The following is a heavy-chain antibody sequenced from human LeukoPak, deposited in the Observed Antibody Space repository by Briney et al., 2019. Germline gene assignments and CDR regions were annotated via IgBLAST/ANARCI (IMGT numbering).Heavy chain of an antibody. CDR2: IHRSGSP. D-gene: IGHD1-14*01. Sequence: PSETLSLTCTVSLDSTTSNFWSWVRQPPGKGLEWIGEIHRSGSPNYNLSLQSRVTISIDRSRNKIALELSSVAAADTAVYYCAREILGGFNPGAYWGQGTLVTVSS. CDR3: AREILGGFNPGAY. V-gene: IGHV4-4*02. CDR1: LDSTTSNF. J-gene: IGHJ4*02.